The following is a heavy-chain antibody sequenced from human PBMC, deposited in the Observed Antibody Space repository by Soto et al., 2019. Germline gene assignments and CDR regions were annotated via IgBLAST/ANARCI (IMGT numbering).Heavy chain of an antibody. V-gene: IGHV4-4*07. CDR3: VRDGSKSMRDWLDT. Sequence: PSETLSLTCNVSGGSISKFYWAWIRKTAGNGLEWMGRVYATGTTDYNPSLRSRVAMSVDISKKTFSLRLRSVTGADSGVYYCVRDGSKSMRDWLDTWGTGILVT. CDR1: GGSISKFY. J-gene: IGHJ5*02. D-gene: IGHD2-8*01. CDR2: VYATGTT.